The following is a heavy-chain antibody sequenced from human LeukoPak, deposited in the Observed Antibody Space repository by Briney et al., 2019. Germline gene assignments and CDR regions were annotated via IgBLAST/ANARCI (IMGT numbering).Heavy chain of an antibody. V-gene: IGHV1-2*02. D-gene: IGHD1-26*01. CDR1: GYTFTAYY. CDR2: INPISGGT. Sequence: ASVKVSCKASGYTFTAYYIHWMRQAPGQGLEWMGWINPISGGTDYAQKFQGRVTATRDTSISTTYMELNSLRSDDTAVYYCARDRGGAVTVYWGQGTLVTVSS. CDR3: ARDRGGAVTVY. J-gene: IGHJ4*02.